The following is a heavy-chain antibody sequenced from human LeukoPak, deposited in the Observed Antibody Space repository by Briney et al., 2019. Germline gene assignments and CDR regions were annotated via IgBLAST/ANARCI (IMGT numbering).Heavy chain of an antibody. CDR1: GYTFTGYY. D-gene: IGHD1-26*01. CDR3: ARLGSIVGATTPDY. Sequence: ASAKVSCKASGYTFTGYYMHWVRQAPGQGLEWMGWINPNSGGTNYAQKFQGRVTMTRDTSISTAYMELSRLRSDDTAVYYCARLGSIVGATTPDYWGQGTLVTVSS. CDR2: INPNSGGT. V-gene: IGHV1-2*02. J-gene: IGHJ4*02.